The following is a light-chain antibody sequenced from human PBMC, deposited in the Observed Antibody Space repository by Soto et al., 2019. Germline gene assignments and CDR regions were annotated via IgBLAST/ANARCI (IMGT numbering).Light chain of an antibody. CDR2: DAS. J-gene: IGKJ2*01. CDR3: QHYGSYPYT. CDR1: QSISTW. V-gene: IGKV1-5*01. Sequence: DIQMTQSPSTLSASVGDTVTITCRASQSISTWMAWFQQKPGKAPKLLIYDASTLGGGVPSRFSGSASGPEFSLPISSLQPDDFATYYCQHYGSYPYTFGPGTKVEI.